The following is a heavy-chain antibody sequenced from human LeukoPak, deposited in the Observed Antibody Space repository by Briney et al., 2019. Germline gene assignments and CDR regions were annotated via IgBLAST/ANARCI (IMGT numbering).Heavy chain of an antibody. Sequence: GGSLRLSCAASGFTFSSYAMHWVRQAPGKGLEYVSAISSNGGTTYYVNSVKGRFTISRDNSKNTLHLQMGSLRAEDMAVYYCARDQFPGRWLQGGFDFWGQGTLVTVSS. CDR2: ISSNGGTT. CDR1: GFTFSSYA. V-gene: IGHV3-64*01. CDR3: ARDQFPGRWLQGGFDF. J-gene: IGHJ4*02. D-gene: IGHD5-24*01.